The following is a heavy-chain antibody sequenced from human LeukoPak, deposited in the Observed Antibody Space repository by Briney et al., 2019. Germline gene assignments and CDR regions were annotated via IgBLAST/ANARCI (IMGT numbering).Heavy chain of an antibody. J-gene: IGHJ6*03. Sequence: SETLSLTCAVYGGSFSGYYWSWIRQPPGKGLEWIGETNHSGSTNYNPSLKSRVTISVDTSKNQFSLKLSSVTAADTAEYYCARQRITYYYGSGRHTKNYYMDVWGKGTTVTITS. D-gene: IGHD3-10*01. CDR3: ARQRITYYYGSGRHTKNYYMDV. CDR1: GGSFSGYY. CDR2: TNHSGST. V-gene: IGHV4-34*01.